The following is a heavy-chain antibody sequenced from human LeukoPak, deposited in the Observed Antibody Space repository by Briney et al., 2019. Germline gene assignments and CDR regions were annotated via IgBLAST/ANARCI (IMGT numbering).Heavy chain of an antibody. V-gene: IGHV4-39*01. CDR3: AASPVGLPGNWFDP. D-gene: IGHD1-26*01. CDR2: IYSSGDT. CDR1: GGSISSGSYY. J-gene: IGHJ5*02. Sequence: SGTLSLTCTVSGGSISSGSYYCAWIRQPPGKGLEWIGSIYSSGDTYYNPSLKSRVTISVDTSKNQFSLKLSSVTAADTAVYYCAASPVGLPGNWFDPWGQGTLVTVSS.